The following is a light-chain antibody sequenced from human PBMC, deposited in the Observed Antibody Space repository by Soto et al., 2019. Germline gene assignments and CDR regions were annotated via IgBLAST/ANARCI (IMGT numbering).Light chain of an antibody. Sequence: QSVLTQHDYGSGSPGQSITISCTGTRSDVGGYNYVSWYQQHPGRAPQLMIYHVSNRPSRVSNRFSGSRSGNTASLTISGLEAEDEADYYCSSYANSTTVLFGGGTEVTVL. CDR3: SSYANSTTVL. CDR1: RSDVGGYNY. V-gene: IGLV2-14*03. CDR2: HVS. J-gene: IGLJ2*01.